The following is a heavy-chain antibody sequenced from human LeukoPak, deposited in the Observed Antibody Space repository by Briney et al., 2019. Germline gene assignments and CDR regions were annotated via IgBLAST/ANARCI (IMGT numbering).Heavy chain of an antibody. CDR1: GGSISSHY. V-gene: IGHV4-59*11. Sequence: SETPSLTCTVSGGSISSHYWSWIRQPPGKGLEWIGYIYYSGSTNYNPSLKSRVTISVDTSKNQFSLKPSSVTAADTAVYYCAREVIVGATTSAFDIWGQGTMVTVSS. CDR2: IYYSGST. D-gene: IGHD1-26*01. CDR3: AREVIVGATTSAFDI. J-gene: IGHJ3*02.